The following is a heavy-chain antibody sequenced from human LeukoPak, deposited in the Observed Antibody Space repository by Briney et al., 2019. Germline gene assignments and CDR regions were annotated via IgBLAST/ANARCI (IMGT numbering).Heavy chain of an antibody. CDR3: ARGRSITLLRGVAMSDGFDI. V-gene: IGHV3-21*01. CDR2: IDTSGTYI. J-gene: IGHJ3*02. CDR1: GLTFSTYS. Sequence: GGSLRLSCAASGLTFSTYSMNWVRQAPGKGLEWVSFIDTSGTYIYYGESMKGRFTISRDNAKNSLYLQMNGLRAEDTAVYYCARGRSITLLRGVAMSDGFDIWGQGTMVAVSS. D-gene: IGHD3-10*01.